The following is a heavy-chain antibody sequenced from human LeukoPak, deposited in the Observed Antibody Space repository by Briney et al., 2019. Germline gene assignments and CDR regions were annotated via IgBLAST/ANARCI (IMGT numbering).Heavy chain of an antibody. CDR2: LSGNGGST. D-gene: IGHD4-17*01. V-gene: IGHV3-23*01. J-gene: IGHJ4*02. Sequence: GGSLRLSCAASGFTFSSYAMSWVRQAPGKGLEWVSALSGNGGSTYYADSVKGRFTISRDNSKNTLYLQMNSLRAEDTAVYYCAKGFYGDFAPVDYWGQGTLVSVST. CDR3: AKGFYGDFAPVDY. CDR1: GFTFSSYA.